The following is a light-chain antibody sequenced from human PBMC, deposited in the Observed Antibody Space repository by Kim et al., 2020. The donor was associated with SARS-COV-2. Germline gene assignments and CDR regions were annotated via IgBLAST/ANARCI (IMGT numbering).Light chain of an antibody. Sequence: SLSPGERATLSCRASQSVSSNLAWYQQKPGQAPRLLIYDASNRATDIPARFSGSGSGTDFTLTISSLEPEDFAVYYCQQRGNWPLTFGGGTKVEIK. CDR2: DAS. J-gene: IGKJ4*01. CDR3: QQRGNWPLT. CDR1: QSVSSN. V-gene: IGKV3-11*01.